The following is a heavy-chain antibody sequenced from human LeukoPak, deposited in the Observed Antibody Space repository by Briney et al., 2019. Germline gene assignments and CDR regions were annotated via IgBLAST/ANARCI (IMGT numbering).Heavy chain of an antibody. CDR3: ARGVFGELEKLMFQH. V-gene: IGHV1-18*01. CDR1: GYTFTSYG. CDR2: ISAYNGNT. Sequence: ASVKVSCKASGYTFTSYGISWVRQAPGQGLEWMGWISAYNGNTNYAQKLQDRVTMTRDTPTSTVYMELSSLKSDDTAIYYCARGVFGELEKLMFQHWGQGTLVTVSS. J-gene: IGHJ1*01. D-gene: IGHD3-10*02.